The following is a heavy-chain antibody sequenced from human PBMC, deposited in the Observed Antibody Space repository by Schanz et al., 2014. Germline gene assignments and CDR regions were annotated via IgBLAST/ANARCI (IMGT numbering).Heavy chain of an antibody. Sequence: EVQLVESGGGLVQPGGSLRLSCAASGLIFSNYVMSWVRQAPGKGLEWVSTIGTSGGTNYAESVKGRFTISRDNFKNTLYLQMNTLRAEDTAVYYCAKYRGYYRVSGSYRELEYWGQGTLVTVSS. CDR3: AKYRGYYRVSGSYRELEY. D-gene: IGHD3-10*01. V-gene: IGHV3-23*04. J-gene: IGHJ4*02. CDR1: GLIFSNYV. CDR2: IGTSGGT.